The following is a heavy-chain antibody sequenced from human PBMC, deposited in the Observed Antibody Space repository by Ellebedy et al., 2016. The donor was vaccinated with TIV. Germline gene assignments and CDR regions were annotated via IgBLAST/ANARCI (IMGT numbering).Heavy chain of an antibody. V-gene: IGHV5-51*01. CDR1: GYSFTNYW. D-gene: IGHD3-16*02. J-gene: IGHJ5*02. Sequence: PGGSLRLSCKGSGYSFTNYWIGWVRQMPGKGLDWMGIIYPGDSDTRYSPSFQGQVTISADKSISTAYLQWTKLKASDTAMYYCARYRRSWLDPWGQGTLVIVSS. CDR3: ARYRRSWLDP. CDR2: IYPGDSDT.